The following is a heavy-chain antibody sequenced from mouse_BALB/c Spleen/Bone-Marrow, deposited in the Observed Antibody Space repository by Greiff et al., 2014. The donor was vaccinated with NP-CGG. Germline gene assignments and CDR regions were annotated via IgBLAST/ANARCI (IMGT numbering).Heavy chain of an antibody. V-gene: IGHV14-3*02. J-gene: IGHJ3*01. CDR1: DFNIKDTY. Sequence: EVQGVESGAELVKPGASVKLSCTASDFNIKDTYMHWVKQRPEQGLEWIGRIDPANGNTKYDPKFQGKATITADTSSNTAYLQLSSLTSEDTAVYYCASYYYGSSGFAYWGQGTLVTVSA. D-gene: IGHD1-1*01. CDR3: ASYYYGSSGFAY. CDR2: IDPANGNT.